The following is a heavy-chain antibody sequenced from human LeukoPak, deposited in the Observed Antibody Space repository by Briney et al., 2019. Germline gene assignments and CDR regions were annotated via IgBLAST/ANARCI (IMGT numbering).Heavy chain of an antibody. CDR3: ARGDYYDSSGYYLQHYYYYYYMDV. CDR2: IIPIFGTA. CDR1: GGTFSSYA. D-gene: IGHD3-22*01. Sequence: GASVKVSCKASGGTFSSYAISWVRQAPGQGLEWMGGIIPIFGTANYAQKFQGRVTITADESTSTAYMALSSLRSEDTAVYYCARGDYYDSSGYYLQHYYYYYYMDVWGKGTTVTISS. J-gene: IGHJ6*03. V-gene: IGHV1-69*01.